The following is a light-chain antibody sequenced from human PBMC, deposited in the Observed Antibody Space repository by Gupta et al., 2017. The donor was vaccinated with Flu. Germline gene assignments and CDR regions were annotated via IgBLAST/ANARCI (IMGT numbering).Light chain of an antibody. CDR2: EVS. CDR3: HSYTSSSTNV. V-gene: IGLV2-14*01. J-gene: IGLJ1*01. CDR1: SSDVGGYNY. Sequence: QSALTQPSSVAWSPGQSITISCTGTSSDVGGYNYVSWYQQHPGKAPKLMIYEVSNRPAGVSNRFSGSKSDTTASLTISGLQAEDEADYYCHSYTSSSTNVFGTGTKVTVL.